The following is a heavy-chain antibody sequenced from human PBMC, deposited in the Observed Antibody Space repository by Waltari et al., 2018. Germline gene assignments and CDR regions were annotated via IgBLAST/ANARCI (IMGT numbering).Heavy chain of an antibody. CDR1: GYTFTGYY. D-gene: IGHD6-19*01. J-gene: IGHJ4*02. Sequence: QVQLVQSGAEVKKPGASVKVSCKASGYTFTGYYMHWVRQAPGQGLEWMGWINPNRGGTNYAQKFQGRVTMTRDTSISTAYMELSRLRSDDTAVYYCARDLSPGSQYSSGYDYWGQGTLVTVSS. CDR3: ARDLSPGSQYSSGYDY. V-gene: IGHV1-2*02. CDR2: INPNRGGT.